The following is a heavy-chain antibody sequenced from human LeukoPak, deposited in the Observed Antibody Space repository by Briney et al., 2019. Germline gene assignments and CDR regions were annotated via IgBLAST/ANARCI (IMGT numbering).Heavy chain of an antibody. V-gene: IGHV4-34*01. Sequence: SETLSLTCAVYGGSFSGYYWSWIRQPPGKGLEWIGEINHSGSTNYNPSLKSRVTISVDTSKNQFSLKLSSVTAADTAVYYCARGRRYYYDSSGHLFDYWGQGTLVTVSS. CDR1: GGSFSGYY. D-gene: IGHD3-22*01. CDR2: INHSGST. CDR3: ARGRRYYYDSSGHLFDY. J-gene: IGHJ4*02.